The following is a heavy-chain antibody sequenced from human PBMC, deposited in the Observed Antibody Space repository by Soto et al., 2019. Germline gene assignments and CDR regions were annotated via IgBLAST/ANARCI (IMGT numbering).Heavy chain of an antibody. CDR3: ARELYSCGGDCPYYMDY. CDR2: ISLYHHST. V-gene: IGHV1-46*01. D-gene: IGHD2-21*02. J-gene: IGHJ4*02. Sequence: GASVKVSCKPSGYPFTDYFIHWVRQAPGQGLEWMGIISLYHHSTSYAQKFQGRLTVTADTSTTTVYMDLSSLTSEDSAVYWCARELYSCGGDCPYYMDYWGQGTLVPVSS. CDR1: GYPFTDYF.